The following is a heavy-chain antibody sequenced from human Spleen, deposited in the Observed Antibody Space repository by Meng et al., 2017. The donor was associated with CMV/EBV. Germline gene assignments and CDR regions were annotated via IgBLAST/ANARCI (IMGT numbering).Heavy chain of an antibody. V-gene: IGHV3-9*01. Sequence: GGSLRLSCVASAFTFEDYAMHWVRQAPGKGLEWVSGITWSGGSIGYADSVKGRFTISRDNARNSLYLQMNNLGVEDTALYYCAKDTGYYGTESYWDDVFDIWGQGTMVTVSS. D-gene: IGHD3-10*01. CDR2: ITWSGGSI. J-gene: IGHJ3*02. CDR1: AFTFEDYA. CDR3: AKDTGYYGTESYWDDVFDI.